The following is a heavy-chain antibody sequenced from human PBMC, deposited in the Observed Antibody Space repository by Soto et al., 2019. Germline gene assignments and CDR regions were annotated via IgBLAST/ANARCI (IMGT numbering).Heavy chain of an antibody. CDR2: IYWDDDK. D-gene: IGHD3-10*01. CDR1: GCSLSSSGVG. Sequence: QITLKESGPTLVRPTQTLTLTCTFSGCSLSSSGVGVGWIRQPPGKALEWLALIYWDDDKRYSPSLKSRLTITKDTSKNQVVLTLTKLDTVDTATYYCARGGWTTYYSPFFDYWGQGTLVTVSS. J-gene: IGHJ4*02. CDR3: ARGGWTTYYSPFFDY. V-gene: IGHV2-5*02.